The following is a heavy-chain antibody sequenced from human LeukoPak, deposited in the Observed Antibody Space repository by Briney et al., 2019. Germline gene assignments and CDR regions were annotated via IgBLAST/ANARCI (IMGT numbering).Heavy chain of an antibody. Sequence: ASVKVSCKASGYTFTSYGISWVRQAPGQGLEWMGWISAYNGNTNYAQKLQGRVTMTTDTSTSTAYMELRSLRSDDTAVYYCARVKVQRLGRGWFDPWGQGTLVTVSS. V-gene: IGHV1-18*01. CDR3: ARVKVQRLGRGWFDP. CDR2: ISAYNGNT. J-gene: IGHJ5*02. D-gene: IGHD6-25*01. CDR1: GYTFTSYG.